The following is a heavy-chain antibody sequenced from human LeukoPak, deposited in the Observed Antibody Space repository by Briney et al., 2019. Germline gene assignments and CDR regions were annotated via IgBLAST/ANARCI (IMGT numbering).Heavy chain of an antibody. D-gene: IGHD6-13*01. CDR1: GGSISSYY. CDR3: ARHGDSSSWSYFDY. J-gene: IGHJ4*02. CDR2: IYYSGST. Sequence: SETLSLTCTVSGGSISSYYWSWIRQPPGKGLEWIGYIYYSGSTNYNPSLKSRVTISVDTSKSQFSLKLSSVTAADTAVYYCARHGDSSSWSYFDYWGQGTLVSVSS. V-gene: IGHV4-59*01.